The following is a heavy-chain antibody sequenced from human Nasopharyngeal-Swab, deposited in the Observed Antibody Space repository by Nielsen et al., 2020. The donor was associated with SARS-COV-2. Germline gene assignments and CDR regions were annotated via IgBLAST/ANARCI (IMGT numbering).Heavy chain of an antibody. Sequence: GESLKISCAASGFTFSSYWMSWVRQAPGKGLERVAVVSYDGRNKYYADSVKGRFTVSRDDSENTLYLQVSSLKTEDTAVYYCAAGSDYWGQGTLVTVSS. V-gene: IGHV3-30*03. CDR2: VSYDGRNK. J-gene: IGHJ4*02. CDR3: AAGSDY. CDR1: GFTFSSYW. D-gene: IGHD2-15*01.